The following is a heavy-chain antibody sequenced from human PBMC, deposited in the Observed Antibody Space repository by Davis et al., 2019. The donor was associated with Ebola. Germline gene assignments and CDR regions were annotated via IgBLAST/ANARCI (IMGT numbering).Heavy chain of an antibody. CDR3: ARGIVVVVAATAVDY. J-gene: IGHJ4*02. CDR2: ISGSGGST. V-gene: IGHV3-23*01. D-gene: IGHD2-15*01. CDR1: GFTFSSYA. Sequence: GESLKISCAASGFTFSSYAMSWVRQAPGKGLEWVSAISGSGGSTGYADSVKGRFTISRDNAKNSLYLQMNSLRAEDTALYYCARGIVVVVAATAVDYWGQGTLVTVSS.